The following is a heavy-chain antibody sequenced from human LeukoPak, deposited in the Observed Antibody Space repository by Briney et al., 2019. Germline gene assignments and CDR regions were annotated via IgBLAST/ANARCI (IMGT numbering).Heavy chain of an antibody. CDR3: ARGGTEIYYYHYGMDV. V-gene: IGHV3-23*01. J-gene: IGHJ6*02. D-gene: IGHD5-12*01. CDR2: IMIGGDGK. Sequence: PGGSLRLSCAGSGFTFNNYAMSWVRRAPRKGLEWVSTIMIGGDGKHYADSVKGRFTISRDNSKNTLYLQMNSLRVEDTAVYFCARGGTEIYYYHYGMDVWGQGTTVTVSS. CDR1: GFTFNNYA.